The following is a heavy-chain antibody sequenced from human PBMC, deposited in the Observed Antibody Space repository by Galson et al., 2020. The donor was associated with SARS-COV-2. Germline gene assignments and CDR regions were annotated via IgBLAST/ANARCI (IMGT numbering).Heavy chain of an antibody. D-gene: IGHD4-17*01. V-gene: IGHV4-31*03. J-gene: IGHJ6*02. CDR2: IYYSGST. CDR1: GGSISSGGYY. CDR3: ARDVLLPTTGTLYYYYGMDV. Sequence: SETLSLTCTVSGGSISSGGYYWSWIRQHPGKGLEWIGYIYYSGSTYYNPSLKSRVTISVDTSKNQFSLKLSSVTAADTAVYYCARDVLLPTTGTLYYYYGMDVWGQGTTVTVSS.